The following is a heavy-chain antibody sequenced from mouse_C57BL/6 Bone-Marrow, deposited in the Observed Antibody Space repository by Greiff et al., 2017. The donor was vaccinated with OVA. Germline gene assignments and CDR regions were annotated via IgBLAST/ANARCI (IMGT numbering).Heavy chain of an antibody. V-gene: IGHV5-16*01. Sequence: EVKLMESEGGLVQPGSSMKLSCTASGFTFSDYYMAWVRQVPEKGLEWVANINYDGSSTYSLDSLQRRFIISRDNAKNILYLQMSSLKSEDTATYYCARGGNYVYWYFDVWGTGTTVTVSS. J-gene: IGHJ1*03. CDR1: GFTFSDYY. CDR2: INYDGSST. D-gene: IGHD2-1*01. CDR3: ARGGNYVYWYFDV.